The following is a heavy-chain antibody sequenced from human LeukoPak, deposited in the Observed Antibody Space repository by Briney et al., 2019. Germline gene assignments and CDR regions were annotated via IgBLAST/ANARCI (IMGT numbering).Heavy chain of an antibody. CDR1: GGSISSSNW. V-gene: IGHV4-4*02. J-gene: IGHJ4*02. CDR2: IYHSGST. Sequence: SETLSLTCAVSGGSISSSNWWSWVRQPPGKGLEWIGEIYHSGSTNYNPSLKSRVTISVDKSKNQFSLKLSSVTAADTAVCYCASLYYYDSSGYHDYWGQGTLVTVSS. D-gene: IGHD3-22*01. CDR3: ASLYYYDSSGYHDY.